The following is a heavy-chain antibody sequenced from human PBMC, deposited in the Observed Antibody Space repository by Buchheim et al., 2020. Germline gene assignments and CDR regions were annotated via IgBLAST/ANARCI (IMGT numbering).Heavy chain of an antibody. J-gene: IGHJ6*03. V-gene: IGHV3-23*01. CDR2: VTMRGETT. Sequence: QLLESGGGLVQPGGSLRLSCAASGFSLSNYAMTWVRQAPGKGLEWVSAVTMRGETTYYAESVQGRFTISRDNSKNMLYLQVNSLRVDDTAIYYCARKGVMNFDHYYYMDVWGKGTT. D-gene: IGHD3-16*01. CDR3: ARKGVMNFDHYYYMDV. CDR1: GFSLSNYA.